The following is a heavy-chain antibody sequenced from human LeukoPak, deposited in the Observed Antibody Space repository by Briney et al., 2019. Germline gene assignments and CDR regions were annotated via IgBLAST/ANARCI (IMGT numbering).Heavy chain of an antibody. V-gene: IGHV3-30-3*01. J-gene: IGHJ6*02. D-gene: IGHD2-15*01. Sequence: PGRSQRLSCAATGFRFSSYDMHWVRQAPGKGLEWVAVISYDGSNKYYADSVKGRFTISRDNSKNTLYLQMNSLRAEDAAVYYCARDPYCSGGICYPAPYFGMDVWGQGTTVTVSS. CDR2: ISYDGSNK. CDR3: ARDPYCSGGICYPAPYFGMDV. CDR1: GFRFSSYD.